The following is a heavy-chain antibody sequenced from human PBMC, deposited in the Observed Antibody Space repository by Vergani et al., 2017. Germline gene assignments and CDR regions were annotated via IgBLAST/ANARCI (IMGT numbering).Heavy chain of an antibody. CDR1: GGTFSSYA. CDR2: IIPIFGTE. CDR3: ARGHYDSWIDYYYYYMDV. Sequence: QVQLVQSGAEVKKPGSSVKVSCKASGGTFSSYAISWVRQAPGQGLEWMGGIIPIFGTENYAQKFQGRVTITADESTSTAYMELSSLRSEDTAVYYCARGHYDSWIDYYYYYMDVWGKGTTVTVSS. V-gene: IGHV1-69*01. J-gene: IGHJ6*03. D-gene: IGHD3-16*01.